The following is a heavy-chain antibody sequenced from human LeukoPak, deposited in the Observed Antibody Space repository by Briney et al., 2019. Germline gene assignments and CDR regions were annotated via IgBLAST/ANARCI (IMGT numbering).Heavy chain of an antibody. J-gene: IGHJ3*02. D-gene: IGHD5-12*01. CDR1: GGSISSGSYY. Sequence: SETLSLTCTVSGGSISSGSYYWSWIRQPAGKGLEWIGRIYTSGSTNCNPSLKSRVTISVDTSKNQFSLKLSSVTAADTAVYYCARGFRANSGYDRYAFDIWGQGTMVTVSS. CDR3: ARGFRANSGYDRYAFDI. V-gene: IGHV4-61*02. CDR2: IYTSGST.